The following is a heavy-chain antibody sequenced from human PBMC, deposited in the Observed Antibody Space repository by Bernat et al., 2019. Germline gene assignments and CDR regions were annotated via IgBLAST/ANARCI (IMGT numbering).Heavy chain of an antibody. CDR3: VRSQYCSGSSCYRYFDY. D-gene: IGHD2-15*01. CDR2: ARNKANSHTT. Sequence: EVQLVESGGGLVQPGGSLRLSCAASGFTFSDHYMDWVRQAPGKGLEWVGRARNKANSHTTEYAASVKGRFTISRDDSDNSLYLQMNGLKTEDTAVYYCVRSQYCSGSSCYRYFDYWGQGTLVTVSS. V-gene: IGHV3-72*01. J-gene: IGHJ4*02. CDR1: GFTFSDHY.